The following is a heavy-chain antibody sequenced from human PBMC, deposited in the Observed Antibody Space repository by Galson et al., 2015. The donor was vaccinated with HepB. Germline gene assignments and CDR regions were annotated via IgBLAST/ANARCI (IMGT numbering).Heavy chain of an antibody. D-gene: IGHD5-18*01. CDR2: INTNTGNP. J-gene: IGHJ4*02. Sequence: SVKVSCKASGYTFTNYAMNWVRQAPGQGLEWMGWINTNTGNPTYAQGFTGRFVISLDTSVSTTYLQITSLEAEDTGVYYCAREGGHPWLGSDYWGQGTLVTVSS. CDR1: GYTFTNYA. CDR3: AREGGHPWLGSDY. V-gene: IGHV7-4-1*02.